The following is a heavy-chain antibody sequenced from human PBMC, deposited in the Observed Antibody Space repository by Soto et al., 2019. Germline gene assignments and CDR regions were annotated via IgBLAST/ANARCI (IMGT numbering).Heavy chain of an antibody. J-gene: IGHJ4*02. CDR2: IYYSGST. Sequence: SETLSLTCTVSGGSISSYYWSWIRQPPGKGLECIGYIYYSGSTNYNPSLKSRVTISVDTSKNQFSLKLTSVTAADTAVYYCARDSYGHFSDYWRQGTLVTVSS. CDR3: ARDSYGHFSDY. V-gene: IGHV4-59*01. CDR1: GGSISSYY. D-gene: IGHD4-17*01.